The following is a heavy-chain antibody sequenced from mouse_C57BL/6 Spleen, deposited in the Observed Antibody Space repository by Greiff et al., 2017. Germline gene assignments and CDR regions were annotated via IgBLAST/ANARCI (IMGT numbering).Heavy chain of an antibody. CDR3: ARTEGLRSYWYFDV. J-gene: IGHJ1*03. D-gene: IGHD3-3*01. CDR2: IWTGGGT. CDR1: GFSLTSYA. V-gene: IGHV2-9-1*01. Sequence: VQVVESGPGLVAPSQSLSITCTVSGFSLTSYAISWVRQPPGKGLEWLGVIWTGGGTNYNSALKSRLSISKDNSKSQVFLKMNSLQTDDTARYYCARTEGLRSYWYFDVWGTGTTVTVSS.